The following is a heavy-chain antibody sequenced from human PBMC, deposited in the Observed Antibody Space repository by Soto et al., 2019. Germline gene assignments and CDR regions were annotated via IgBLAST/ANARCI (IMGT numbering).Heavy chain of an antibody. D-gene: IGHD6-6*01. V-gene: IGHV5-51*01. CDR3: ARRSSEVSYYYYGMDV. Sequence: GESLKISSNVSGYSFTRYWIVWVRQLPGKGLEWMGIIYPGDSDTRYSPSFQGQVTISADKSISTAYLQWSSLKASDTAMYYCARRSSEVSYYYYGMDVWGQGNTVTVSS. CDR1: GYSFTRYW. CDR2: IYPGDSDT. J-gene: IGHJ6*02.